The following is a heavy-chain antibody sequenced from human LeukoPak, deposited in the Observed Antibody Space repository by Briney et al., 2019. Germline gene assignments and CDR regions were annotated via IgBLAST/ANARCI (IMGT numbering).Heavy chain of an antibody. D-gene: IGHD1-1*01. V-gene: IGHV4-31*03. CDR3: ARAPRETTTNFDY. J-gene: IGHJ4*02. CDR2: IYYSGST. CDR1: GGSISSGGYY. Sequence: SQTLSLTCTVSGGSISSGGYYWSWIRQHPGKGLEWIGYIYYSGSTYYNPSLKSRVTISVDTSENQFSLKLSSVTAADTAVYYCARAPRETTTNFDYWGQGTLVTVSS.